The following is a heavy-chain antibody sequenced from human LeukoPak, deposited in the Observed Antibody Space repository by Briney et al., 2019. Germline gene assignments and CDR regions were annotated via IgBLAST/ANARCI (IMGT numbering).Heavy chain of an antibody. CDR3: AKVFVWFGELTNFDY. V-gene: IGHV3-23*01. CDR2: ISGSGGST. Sequence: PGGSLRLSCVASGFTFSSYGMSWVRQAPGKGLEWVSAISGSGGSTYYADSVKGRFTISRDNSKNTLYLQMNSLRAEDTAVYYCAKVFVWFGELTNFDYWGQGTLVTVSS. J-gene: IGHJ4*02. CDR1: GFTFSSYG. D-gene: IGHD3-10*01.